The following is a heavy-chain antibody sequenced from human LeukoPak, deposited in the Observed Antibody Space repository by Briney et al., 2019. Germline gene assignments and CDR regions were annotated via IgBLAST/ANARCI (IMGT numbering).Heavy chain of an antibody. J-gene: IGHJ6*03. V-gene: IGHV4-38-2*02. CDR2: IYHSGST. Sequence: SSETLSLTCTVSGYSISSGYYWGWIRQPPGKGLEWIGSIYHSGSTNYNPSLKSRVTISVDTSKNQFSLKLSSVTAADTAVYYCARVYSYGYRRSYYYYYMDVWGKGTTVTISS. CDR1: GYSISSGYY. D-gene: IGHD5-18*01. CDR3: ARVYSYGYRRSYYYYYMDV.